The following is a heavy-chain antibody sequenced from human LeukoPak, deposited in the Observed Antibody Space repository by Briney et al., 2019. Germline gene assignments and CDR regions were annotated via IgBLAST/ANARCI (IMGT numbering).Heavy chain of an antibody. V-gene: IGHV4-39*07. CDR1: GGSISSSSYY. CDR3: ARSYGSGSHFDY. D-gene: IGHD3-10*01. Sequence: PSETLSLTCTVSGGSISSSSYYWGWIRQPPGKGLEWIGSIYYSGSTYYNPSLKGRVTISVDTSKNQFSLKLSSVTAADTAVYYCARSYGSGSHFDYWGQGTLVTVSS. CDR2: IYYSGST. J-gene: IGHJ4*02.